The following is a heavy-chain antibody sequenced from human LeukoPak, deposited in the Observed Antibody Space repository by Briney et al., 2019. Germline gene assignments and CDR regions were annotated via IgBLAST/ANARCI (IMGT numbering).Heavy chain of an antibody. CDR3: ARGRYCGGDCYWASYGMDV. CDR2: ISAYNGNT. CDR1: GYTFTSYG. D-gene: IGHD2-21*02. Sequence: ASVKVSCKASGYTFTSYGISWVRQAPGQGLEWMGWISAYNGNTNYAQKLQGRVTMTTDTSTSTAYMELRSLRSDDTAVYYCARGRYCGGDCYWASYGMDVWGQGTTVTVSS. V-gene: IGHV1-18*01. J-gene: IGHJ6*02.